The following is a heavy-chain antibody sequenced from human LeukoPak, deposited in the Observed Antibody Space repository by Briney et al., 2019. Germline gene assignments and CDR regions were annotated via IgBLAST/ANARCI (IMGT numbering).Heavy chain of an antibody. CDR2: ISSSSSYI. CDR1: GFTFSGYS. J-gene: IGHJ3*02. D-gene: IGHD6-13*01. CDR3: ARAPGDSSSWYDAFDI. Sequence: QAGGSLRLSCAASGFTFSGYSMNWVRQAPGKGLEWVSSISSSSSYIYYADSVKGRFTISRDNAKNSLYLQMNSLRAEDTAVYYCARAPGDSSSWYDAFDIWGQGTMVTVSS. V-gene: IGHV3-21*01.